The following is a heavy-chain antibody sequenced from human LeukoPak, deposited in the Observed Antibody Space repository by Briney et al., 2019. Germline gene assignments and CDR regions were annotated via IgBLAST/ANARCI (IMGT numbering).Heavy chain of an antibody. V-gene: IGHV3-21*01. J-gene: IGHJ4*02. Sequence: GGSLRLSCAASGFTFSSYSMNWVRQAPVKGLEWVSSISSSSSYIYYADSVKGRFTISRDNAKNSLYLQMNSLRAEDTAVYYCARDSGYYDSSGYPSHHFDYWAREPWSPSPQ. CDR1: GFTFSSYS. CDR3: ARDSGYYDSSGYPSHHFDY. CDR2: ISSSSSYI. D-gene: IGHD3-22*01.